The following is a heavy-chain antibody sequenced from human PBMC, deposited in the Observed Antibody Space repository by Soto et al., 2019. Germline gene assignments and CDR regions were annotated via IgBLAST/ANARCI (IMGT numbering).Heavy chain of an antibody. D-gene: IGHD3-3*01. V-gene: IGHV1-8*01. CDR1: GYTFASHD. Sequence: QEQLVQSGAEVREPGASVKVSCKASGYTFASHDITWVRQTAGQGLEYMGWMNPISEVPKTTYLPTSRGRLTMTRDPSLETASLQLRGLRSDDTVVYFCARGATANYDFWNNPRGAWLDLWGQGTLDTGSS. J-gene: IGHJ5*02. CDR3: ARGATANYDFWNNPRGAWLDL. CDR2: MNPISEVP.